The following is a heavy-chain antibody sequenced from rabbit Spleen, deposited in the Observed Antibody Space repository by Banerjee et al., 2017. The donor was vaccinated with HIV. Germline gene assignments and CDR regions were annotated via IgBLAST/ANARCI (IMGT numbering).Heavy chain of an antibody. J-gene: IGHJ6*01. CDR2: IDSGSSGFT. V-gene: IGHV1S45*01. CDR3: ARDTSSSFSSYGMDL. D-gene: IGHD1-1*01. Sequence: QEQLMESGGGLVKPEGSLKLSCTASGFSFSNKAVMCWVRQAPGKGLEWIACIDSGSSGFTYYASWAKGRFTISKTSSTTVTLQMTRLTAADTATYFCARDTSSSFSSYGMDLWGPGTLVTVS. CDR1: GFSFSNKAV.